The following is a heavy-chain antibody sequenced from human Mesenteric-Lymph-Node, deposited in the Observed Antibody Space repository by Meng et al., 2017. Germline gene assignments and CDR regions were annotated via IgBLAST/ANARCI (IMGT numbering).Heavy chain of an antibody. D-gene: IGHD6-19*01. CDR1: GLTFSRYW. V-gene: IGHV3-7*01. CDR3: AGPWRVRYEY. Sequence: GGSLRLSCAASGLTFSRYWMTWVRQAPGKGLEWVANIHPDGSEKVYVDSVRGRFTISRDNVKNSLYLQMNSLRADDTAVYYCAGPWRVRYEYWGQGALVTVSS. J-gene: IGHJ4*02. CDR2: IHPDGSEK.